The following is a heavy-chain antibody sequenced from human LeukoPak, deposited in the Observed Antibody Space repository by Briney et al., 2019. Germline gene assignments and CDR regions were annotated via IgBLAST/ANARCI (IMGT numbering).Heavy chain of an antibody. J-gene: IGHJ3*01. Sequence: SVKVSCKASGGTFSSYAISWVRQAPGQGLEWMGRIIPILGIANYAQKFQGRVTITADKSTSTAYMELSSLRSDDTAVYYCARDMNTRVTPISYAFDLWGQGTMVTVSS. V-gene: IGHV1-69*04. CDR2: IIPILGIA. CDR3: ARDMNTRVTPISYAFDL. CDR1: GGTFSSYA. D-gene: IGHD4-23*01.